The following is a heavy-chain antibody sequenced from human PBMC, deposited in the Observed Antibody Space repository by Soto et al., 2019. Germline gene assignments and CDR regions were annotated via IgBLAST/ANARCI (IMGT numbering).Heavy chain of an antibody. CDR2: IIPIFGTA. Sequence: GASVKVSCKASGGTFSSYAISWVRQAPGQGLEWMGGIIPIFGTANYAQKFQGRVTITADESTSTAYMELSSLRSEDTAVYYCASTPDYYGSGSYYNDLGYYYGMDVWGQGTTVTVSS. J-gene: IGHJ6*02. D-gene: IGHD3-10*01. CDR1: GGTFSSYA. V-gene: IGHV1-69*13. CDR3: ASTPDYYGSGSYYNDLGYYYGMDV.